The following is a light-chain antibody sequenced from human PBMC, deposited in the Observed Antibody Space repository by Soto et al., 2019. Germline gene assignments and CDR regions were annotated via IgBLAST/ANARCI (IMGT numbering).Light chain of an antibody. CDR3: XXXXXXPVS. CDR2: DAF. J-gene: IGKJ5*01. V-gene: IGKV3D-15*01. Sequence: ETVMTQSPRTLSVPPGERATLSCRASQGVVSDLVWYQQESGQPPRLLIYDAFTRATGIPARFSGTGSGTDFTPPTTSLEPQDFAVXXXXXXXXXPVSFGQGTRLEIK. CDR1: QGVVSD.